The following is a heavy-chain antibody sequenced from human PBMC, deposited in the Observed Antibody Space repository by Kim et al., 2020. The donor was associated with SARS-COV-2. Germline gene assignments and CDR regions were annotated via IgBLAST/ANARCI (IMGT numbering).Heavy chain of an antibody. D-gene: IGHD1-20*01. V-gene: IGHV3-21*06. CDR3: ARGGFYNSRYFDF. J-gene: IGHJ2*01. Sequence: SQASVKGRFTLSRDNAQNSLFLEMNSLRAEDTAVYSCARGGFYNSRYFDFWGRGTLVTVSS.